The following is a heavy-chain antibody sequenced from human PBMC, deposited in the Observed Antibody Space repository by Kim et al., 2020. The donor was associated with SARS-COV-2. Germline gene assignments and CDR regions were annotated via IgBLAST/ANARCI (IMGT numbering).Heavy chain of an antibody. D-gene: IGHD3-16*02. Sequence: GGSLRLSCLASGFTFNDYYMSWIRQAPGKGLEWISSISATGGIKAYGDSVKGRIAISRDNAKNSVHLQMSSLRVEDTAVYYCAGEIIISSLYTWGPGT. J-gene: IGHJ2*01. CDR2: ISATGGIK. CDR1: GFTFNDYY. V-gene: IGHV3-11*04. CDR3: AGEIIISSLYT.